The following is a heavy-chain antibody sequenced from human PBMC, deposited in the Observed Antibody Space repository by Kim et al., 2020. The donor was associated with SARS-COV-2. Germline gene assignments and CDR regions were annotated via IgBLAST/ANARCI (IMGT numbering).Heavy chain of an antibody. D-gene: IGHD6-13*01. CDR1: GGSISSSSYY. Sequence: SETLSLTCTVSGGSISSSSYYWGWIRQPPGKGLEWIGSIYYSGSTYYNPSLKSRVTISVDTSKNQFSLKLSSVTAADTAVYYCASGASIIAGLDYWGQGTLVTVSS. CDR3: ASGASIIAGLDY. J-gene: IGHJ4*02. CDR2: IYYSGST. V-gene: IGHV4-39*01.